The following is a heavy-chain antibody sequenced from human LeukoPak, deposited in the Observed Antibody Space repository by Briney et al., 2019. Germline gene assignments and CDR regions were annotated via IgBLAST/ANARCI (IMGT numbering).Heavy chain of an antibody. CDR2: IYSGGST. V-gene: IGHV3-66*01. J-gene: IGHJ4*02. D-gene: IGHD6-19*01. CDR3: ARDPGGWGNFDY. CDR1: GFTVTTNS. Sequence: GGSLRLSCAVSGFTVTTNSMSWVRQAPGKGLKWVSVIYSGGSTYYADSVKGRFTVSRDYSKNTLYLQMNSLRAEDTAVYYCARDPGGWGNFDYWGQGTLVTVSS.